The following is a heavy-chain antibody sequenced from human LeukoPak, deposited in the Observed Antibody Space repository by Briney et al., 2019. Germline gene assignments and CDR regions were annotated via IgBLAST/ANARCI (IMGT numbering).Heavy chain of an antibody. CDR1: GGSFSGYY. V-gene: IGHV4-34*01. CDR2: INLSGST. Sequence: SETLSLTCAVSGGSFSGYYWSWIRQPPGKGLEWIGEINLSGSTNYNPSLKSRVTISVDTSKNQFSLKLSSVTAADTAVYYCARLGADYYYYYYMDVWGKGTTVTVSS. J-gene: IGHJ6*03. CDR3: ARLGADYYYYYYMDV.